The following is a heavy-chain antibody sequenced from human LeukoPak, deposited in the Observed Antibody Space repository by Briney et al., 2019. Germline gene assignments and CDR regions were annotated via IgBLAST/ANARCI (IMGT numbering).Heavy chain of an antibody. CDR2: ISGSGGST. CDR3: ARGFGVRIAAAGNLGYFDY. Sequence: GGTLRLSCAASGFTFSSYGMSWVRQAPGKGLEWVSAISGSGGSTYYADSVKGRFTISRDNAKNTLYLQMNSLRAEDTAVYYCARGFGVRIAAAGNLGYFDYWGQGTLVTVSS. V-gene: IGHV3-23*01. J-gene: IGHJ4*02. CDR1: GFTFSSYG. D-gene: IGHD6-13*01.